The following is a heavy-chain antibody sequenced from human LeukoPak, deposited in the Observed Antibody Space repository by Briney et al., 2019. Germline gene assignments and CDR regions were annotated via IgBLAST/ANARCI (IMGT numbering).Heavy chain of an antibody. J-gene: IGHJ1*01. CDR2: IYHSGST. Sequence: SETLSLTCAVSGYSISSGYYWGWIRQPPGKGLEWIGTIYHSGSTYYNPSLKSRVTISVDTSKNQFSLRLSSVTAADTAVYYCAVGYCSSTSCYREYFQHWGQGTLVTVSS. V-gene: IGHV4-38-2*01. CDR1: GYSISSGYY. CDR3: AVGYCSSTSCYREYFQH. D-gene: IGHD2-2*02.